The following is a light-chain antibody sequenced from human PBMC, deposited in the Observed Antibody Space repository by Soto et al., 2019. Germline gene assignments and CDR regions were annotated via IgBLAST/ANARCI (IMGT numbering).Light chain of an antibody. CDR1: TSNIGTNT. CDR3: CSHAGSKNYYL. Sequence: QSVLTQSPSASGTPGQRVSISCSGSTSNIGTNTVSWYQHVPGTAPKLLIYSNDQRPSAVPGRFSGSKSGTSASLAISGLLSDDEADYYCCSHAGSKNYYLFGPGTKLTVL. V-gene: IGLV1-44*01. CDR2: SND. J-gene: IGLJ1*01.